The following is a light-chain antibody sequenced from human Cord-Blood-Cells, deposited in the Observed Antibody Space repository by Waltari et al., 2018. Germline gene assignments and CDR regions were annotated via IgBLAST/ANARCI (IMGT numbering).Light chain of an antibody. CDR2: AAS. J-gene: IGKJ2*01. CDR1: QSISSY. V-gene: IGKV1-39*01. Sequence: DIQMTQSPSSLSASVGDRVTITCRASQSISSYLNWYQQKPGKAPKLLIYAASSLQSGVPSMFSGSGSGTDFTLTISSLQPEDFATYYCQQSYSTPYTFGQGTKLAIK. CDR3: QQSYSTPYT.